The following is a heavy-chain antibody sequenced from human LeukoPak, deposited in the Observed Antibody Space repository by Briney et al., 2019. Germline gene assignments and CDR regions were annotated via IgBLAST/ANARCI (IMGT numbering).Heavy chain of an antibody. CDR3: ARGDYLAAACYYYYGMDV. CDR1: GFTFSSYG. D-gene: IGHD6-13*01. V-gene: IGHV3-33*01. Sequence: GGSLSPSCAASGFTFSSYGTHWVRQAPGKGLEWVAVIWYDGSNKYYADSVKGRFTISRDNSKNTLYLQMNSLRAEDTAVYFCARGDYLAAACYYYYGMDVWGQGTTVTVSS. J-gene: IGHJ6*02. CDR2: IWYDGSNK.